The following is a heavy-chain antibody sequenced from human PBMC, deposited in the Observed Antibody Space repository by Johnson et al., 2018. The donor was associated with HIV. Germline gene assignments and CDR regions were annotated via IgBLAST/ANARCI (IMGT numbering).Heavy chain of an antibody. CDR3: AREAYCSGGSCYDAFDI. V-gene: IGHV3-15*01. Sequence: VQLVESGGGLVKPGGSLRLSCAASGFTFSNAWMSWVRQAPGKGLEWVGGIKSKTDGGATDYTAPLKGRFTISRDDSKNTLYLQMNSLRAEDTAVYYCAREAYCSGGSCYDAFDIWGQGTMVTVSS. J-gene: IGHJ3*02. CDR2: IKSKTDGGAT. D-gene: IGHD2-15*01. CDR1: GFTFSNAW.